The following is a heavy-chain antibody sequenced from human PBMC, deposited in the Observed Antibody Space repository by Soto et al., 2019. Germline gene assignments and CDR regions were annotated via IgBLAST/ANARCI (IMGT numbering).Heavy chain of an antibody. V-gene: IGHV4-30-4*01. Sequence: QVQLQESGPGLVKPSQTLSLTCTVSGGSISSGDYYWSWIRQPPGKGLEWIGYIYYSGSTYYNPSLKSRFTISVDTSKNQFSLKLSSVTAADTAVYYCARDGLVGYEPFDYWGQGTLVTVSS. CDR3: ARDGLVGYEPFDY. D-gene: IGHD1-26*01. J-gene: IGHJ4*02. CDR2: IYYSGST. CDR1: GGSISSGDYY.